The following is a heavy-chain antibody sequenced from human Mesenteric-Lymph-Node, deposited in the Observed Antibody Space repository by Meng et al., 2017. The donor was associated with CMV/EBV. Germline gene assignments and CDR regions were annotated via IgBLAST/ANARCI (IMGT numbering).Heavy chain of an antibody. J-gene: IGHJ5*02. CDR1: GFTFSSYS. Sequence: GGSLRLSCEASGFTFSSYSMHWVRQAPGRGLEWVSSITDSANYIYYADSVRGRFTNSRDNAKNSLYLHMTSLRAEDTAVYYCARGRFDPWGQGTLVTVSS. D-gene: IGHD5-24*01. CDR2: ITDSANYI. V-gene: IGHV3-21*06. CDR3: ARGRFDP.